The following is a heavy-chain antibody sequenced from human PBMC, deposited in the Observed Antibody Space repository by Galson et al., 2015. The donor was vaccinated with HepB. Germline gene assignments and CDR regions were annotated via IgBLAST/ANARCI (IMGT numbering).Heavy chain of an antibody. CDR2: ISGSGGST. Sequence: SLRLSCAASGFTFSSYAMSWVRQAPGKGLEWVSAISGSGGSTYYADSVKGRFTISRDNSKNTLYLQMNSLRAEDTAVYYCAKDLPRPPRYYYYGMDVWGQGTTVTVSS. CDR3: AKDLPRPPRYYYYGMDV. CDR1: GFTFSSYA. J-gene: IGHJ6*02. V-gene: IGHV3-23*01.